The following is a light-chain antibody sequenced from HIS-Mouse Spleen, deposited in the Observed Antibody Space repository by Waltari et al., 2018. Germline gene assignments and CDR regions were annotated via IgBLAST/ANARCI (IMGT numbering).Light chain of an antibody. V-gene: IGLV3-21*02. Sequence: SYVLTQPPSVSVAPGQTARITCGGNNIGSKSVHWYQQKPGQAPVLVVYDDSDRPSGIAERFSGSNTGNTATLTISRVEAGDEADYYCQVWDSSSDLSWVFGGGTKLTVL. CDR1: NIGSKS. CDR2: DDS. J-gene: IGLJ3*02. CDR3: QVWDSSSDLSWV.